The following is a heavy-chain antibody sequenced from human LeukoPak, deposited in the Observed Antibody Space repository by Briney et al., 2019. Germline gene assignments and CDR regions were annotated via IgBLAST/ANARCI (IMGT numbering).Heavy chain of an antibody. D-gene: IGHD1-1*01. CDR3: AGQGATKGKGAFDI. CDR2: INPSGHT. J-gene: IGHJ3*02. Sequence: SETLSLTCSVSSFSFSTPYYWGWIRQPPGQGLEWIGSINPSGHTYYNPSLKSRVTISVDTSRNQFSLKLSSVTATDAAMYYFAGQGATKGKGAFDIGAKGKMVAASS. CDR1: SFSFSTPYY. V-gene: IGHV4-38-2*02.